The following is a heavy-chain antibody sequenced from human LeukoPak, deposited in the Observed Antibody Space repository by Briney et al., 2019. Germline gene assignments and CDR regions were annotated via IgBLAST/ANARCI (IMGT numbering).Heavy chain of an antibody. D-gene: IGHD5-18*01. CDR1: GFTFNSYS. CDR2: ISSSSSSI. J-gene: IGHJ4*02. CDR3: ARASGDIVETATMGSY. Sequence: PGGSLRLSCAASGFTFNSYSMNWVRQAPGKGLEWVSSISSSSSSIYYADSVKGRFTISRDNAKNSLYLQMNSLRAEDTAVYYCARASGDIVETATMGSYWGQGTLVTFSS. V-gene: IGHV3-21*01.